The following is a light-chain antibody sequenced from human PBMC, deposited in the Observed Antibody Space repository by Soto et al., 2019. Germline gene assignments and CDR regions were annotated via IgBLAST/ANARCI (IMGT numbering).Light chain of an antibody. J-gene: IGKJ5*01. Sequence: ENVLTQSPPTLSLSPGERATLSCRASQSVSSSLAWYQQKPGQAPRLLIYDASNRATGIPARFSGSGSGTDFTLTISSLEPEDFAVYYCQQRSNWPPITFGQGTRLEIK. CDR1: QSVSSS. V-gene: IGKV3-11*01. CDR3: QQRSNWPPIT. CDR2: DAS.